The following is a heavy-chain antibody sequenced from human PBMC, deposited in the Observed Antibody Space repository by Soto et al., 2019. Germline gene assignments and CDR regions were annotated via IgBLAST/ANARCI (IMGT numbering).Heavy chain of an antibody. V-gene: IGHV1-69*13. J-gene: IGHJ4*02. CDR2: IIPIFGTA. D-gene: IGHD3-3*01. CDR1: GGTFSSYA. Sequence: GASVKVSCKASGGTFSSYAISWVRQAPGQGLEWMGGIIPIFGTANYAQKFQGRVTITADESTSTAYMELSSLRSEDTAVYYCARGGDFWSGYYTSTWDYWGQGTLVTVSS. CDR3: ARGGDFWSGYYTSTWDY.